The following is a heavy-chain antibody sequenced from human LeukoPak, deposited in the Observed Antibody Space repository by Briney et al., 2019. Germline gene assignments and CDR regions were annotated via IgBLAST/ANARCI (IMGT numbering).Heavy chain of an antibody. V-gene: IGHV4-34*01. Sequence: SETLSLTCAVYGGSFSGYYWSWIRQPPGKGLEWIGEINHSGSTNYNPSLKSRVTISVDTSKNQFSLKLSSVTAADTAVYYCAKGSSSGWYYWGQGTLVTVSS. CDR2: INHSGST. J-gene: IGHJ4*02. D-gene: IGHD6-19*01. CDR1: GGSFSGYY. CDR3: AKGSSSGWYY.